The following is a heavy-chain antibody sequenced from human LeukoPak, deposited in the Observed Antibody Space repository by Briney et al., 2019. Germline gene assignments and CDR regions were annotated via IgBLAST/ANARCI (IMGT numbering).Heavy chain of an antibody. D-gene: IGHD2-8*01. CDR3: SKGPRRCIGCDTFDI. CDR1: GFTFDDYT. J-gene: IGHJ3*02. Sequence: GGSLRLSCAASGFTFDDYTMYWVRQAPGKGLEWVSTITWNGDRTYYADAVKGRFTISRDNSKNSLYVHMSSLRSEDTALYFCSKGPRRCIGCDTFDICGPGTTVTVSS. V-gene: IGHV3-43*01. CDR2: ITWNGDRT.